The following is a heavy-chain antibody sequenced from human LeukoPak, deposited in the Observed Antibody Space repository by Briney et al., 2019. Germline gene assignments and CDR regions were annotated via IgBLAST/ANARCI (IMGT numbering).Heavy chain of an antibody. CDR1: GFTFSRNA. V-gene: IGHV3-23*01. Sequence: GGSLRLSCAASGFTFSRNAMSWVRQAPGKGLEWVSAIGNVGRDTYYADSVKGRFTISRDSSKNTLYLQMNSLTAEDTAVYYCAKDILRWSFDYWGQGTLVTVSS. J-gene: IGHJ4*02. CDR3: AKDILRWSFDY. CDR2: IGNVGRDT. D-gene: IGHD4-23*01.